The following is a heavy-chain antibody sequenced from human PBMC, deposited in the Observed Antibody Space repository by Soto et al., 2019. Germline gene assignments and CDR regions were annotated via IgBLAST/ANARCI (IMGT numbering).Heavy chain of an antibody. CDR2: IHYSGGT. V-gene: IGHV4-59*02. D-gene: IGHD3-10*01. CDR3: ARGGTYGSGVYNWFDP. J-gene: IGHJ5*02. CDR1: GDSVGSYS. Sequence: SETLSLTCSVTGDSVGSYSWSWIRQIPGKGLEWIGYIHYSGGTNYTPSLRSRVTISVESSKNQLSLNLTSLTAAATAIYYCARGGTYGSGVYNWFDPWGQGILVT.